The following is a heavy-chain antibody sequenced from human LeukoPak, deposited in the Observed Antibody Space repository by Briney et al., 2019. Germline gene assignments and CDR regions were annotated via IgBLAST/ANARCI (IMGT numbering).Heavy chain of an antibody. D-gene: IGHD2-15*01. CDR2: IYYSGST. Sequence: PSETLSLTCTVSGGSISSGGYYWSWIRQHPGKGLEWIGYIYYSGSTYYNPSLKSRVTISVDTSKNQFSLKLSSVAAADTAVYYVARVRGCIGVNCYYYFDYWGQGTLVTVSS. V-gene: IGHV4-31*03. CDR3: ARVRGCIGVNCYYYFDY. J-gene: IGHJ4*02. CDR1: GGSISSGGYY.